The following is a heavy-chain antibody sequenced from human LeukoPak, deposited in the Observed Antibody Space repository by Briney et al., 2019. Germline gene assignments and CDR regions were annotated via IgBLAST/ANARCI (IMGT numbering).Heavy chain of an antibody. J-gene: IGHJ4*02. CDR3: ARDGGYGDYS. V-gene: IGHV3-66*01. CDR2: IYSGGRT. Sequence: GGSLRLSCAASGFTFSSYEMNWVRQAPGKGLEWVSVIYSGGRTYYADSVKGRFTISRDNSKNTLYLQMNSLRAEDTAVYYCARDGGYGDYSWGQGTLVTVSS. CDR1: GFTFSSYE. D-gene: IGHD4-17*01.